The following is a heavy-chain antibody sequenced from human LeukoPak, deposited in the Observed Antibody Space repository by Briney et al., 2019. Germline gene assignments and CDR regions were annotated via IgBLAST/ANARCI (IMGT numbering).Heavy chain of an antibody. J-gene: IGHJ3*02. D-gene: IGHD4-17*01. Sequence: GGSLRLSCAASGFTFSSYWMSWVRQAPGKGLEWVANIKQDGSEKHYVDSVKGRFTISRDNAKNSLYLQINSLRAEDTAVYYCAREDRPTDDAFDIWGQGTMVTVSS. V-gene: IGHV3-7*01. CDR3: AREDRPTDDAFDI. CDR2: IKQDGSEK. CDR1: GFTFSSYW.